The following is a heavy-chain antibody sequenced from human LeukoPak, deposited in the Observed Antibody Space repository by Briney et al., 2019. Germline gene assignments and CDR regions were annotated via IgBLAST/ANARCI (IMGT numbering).Heavy chain of an antibody. Sequence: SVNVSCKASGYTFTSYYMHWVRRAPGRGLEWMGIINPSGGSTRDAQKFQGRVTMTRDTSTSTVYMELSSLRSEDTAVYYCARNPVTTKYFDYWGQGTLVTVSS. J-gene: IGHJ4*02. CDR2: INPSGGST. CDR3: ARNPVTTKYFDY. V-gene: IGHV1-46*01. D-gene: IGHD4-17*01. CDR1: GYTFTSYY.